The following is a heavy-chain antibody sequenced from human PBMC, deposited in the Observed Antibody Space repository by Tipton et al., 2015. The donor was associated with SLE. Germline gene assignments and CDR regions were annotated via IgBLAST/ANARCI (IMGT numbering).Heavy chain of an antibody. Sequence: TLSLTCTVSGGSISSSSYYWGWIRQPPGKGLEWIGYIYYSGSTNYSPSLKSRVTISVDTSKNQFSLKLRSVTAADTAVYYCARENRGWAPDAFDIWGQGTMVTVSS. CDR1: GGSISSSSYY. D-gene: IGHD6-19*01. CDR3: ARENRGWAPDAFDI. V-gene: IGHV4-61*05. CDR2: IYYSGST. J-gene: IGHJ3*02.